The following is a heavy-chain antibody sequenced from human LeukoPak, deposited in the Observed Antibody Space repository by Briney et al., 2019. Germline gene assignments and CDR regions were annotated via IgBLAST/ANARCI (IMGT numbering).Heavy chain of an antibody. CDR2: ISGSGGSA. CDR3: AKDGGEVPAAIPYYFDY. Sequence: GGSLRLSCAASGFTFSSYAMSWVRQAPGKGLEWGSAISGSGGSAYYADSVKGRFTISRDNSKNTLYLQMNSLRAEDTAVYYCAKDGGEVPAAIPYYFDYWGQGTLVTVSS. D-gene: IGHD2-2*01. J-gene: IGHJ4*02. CDR1: GFTFSSYA. V-gene: IGHV3-23*01.